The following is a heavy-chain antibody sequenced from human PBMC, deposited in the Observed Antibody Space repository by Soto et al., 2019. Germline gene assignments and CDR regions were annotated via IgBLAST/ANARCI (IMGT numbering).Heavy chain of an antibody. CDR3: AKDRHDWKAVAGSDLDY. CDR1: GFTFSSYA. CDR2: ISGSGGST. D-gene: IGHD6-19*01. J-gene: IGHJ4*02. Sequence: GGSLRLSCAASGFTFSSYAMSWVRQAPGKGLEWVSAISGSGGSTYYADSVKGRFTISRDNSKNTLYLQMNSLRAEDTAVYYCAKDRHDWKAVAGSDLDYWGQGTLVTVPS. V-gene: IGHV3-23*01.